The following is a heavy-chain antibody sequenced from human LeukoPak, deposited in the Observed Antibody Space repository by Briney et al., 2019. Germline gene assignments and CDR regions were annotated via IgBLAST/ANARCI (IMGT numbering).Heavy chain of an antibody. CDR1: GGSISSESYY. J-gene: IGHJ5*02. CDR3: AKGLSSSWYWFDT. V-gene: IGHV4-61*02. CDR2: INTSGNI. Sequence: SETLSLTCTVSGGSISSESYYWSWIRQPAGKGLEWIGRINTSGNINYNPSLKSRVTLSVDTSNNQFSLKLSSLTAADTAVYYCAKGLSSSWYWFDTWGQGTLVTVSS. D-gene: IGHD2-2*01.